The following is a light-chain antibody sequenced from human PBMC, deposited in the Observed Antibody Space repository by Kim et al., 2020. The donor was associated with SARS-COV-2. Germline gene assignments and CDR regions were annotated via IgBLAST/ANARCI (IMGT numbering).Light chain of an antibody. CDR2: SNS. V-gene: IGLV3-21*04. Sequence: SYELTQPPSVSVAPGKTASITCGGNNIGSKSVHWYQHKPGQAPVLVIYSNSDRPSGIPERFSGSNSGNTAPLTISRVESWDEADYYCQVWDSSSDRWVFG. CDR1: NIGSKS. CDR3: QVWDSSSDRWV. J-gene: IGLJ3*02.